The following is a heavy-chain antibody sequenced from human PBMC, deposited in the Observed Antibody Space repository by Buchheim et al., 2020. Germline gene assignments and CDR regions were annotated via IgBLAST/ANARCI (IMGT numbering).Heavy chain of an antibody. Sequence: QVQLVQSGAEVKKPGSSVKVSCKASGGTFSSYAISWVRQAPGQGLEWMGGIIPIFGTANYAQKFQGRVTITADESTSTAYMELSSLRSEDTAVYYCARDEVQLERADAPQGPNYYYYYGMDVWGQGTT. CDR2: IIPIFGTA. J-gene: IGHJ6*02. CDR3: ARDEVQLERADAPQGPNYYYYYGMDV. V-gene: IGHV1-69*12. D-gene: IGHD1-1*01. CDR1: GGTFSSYA.